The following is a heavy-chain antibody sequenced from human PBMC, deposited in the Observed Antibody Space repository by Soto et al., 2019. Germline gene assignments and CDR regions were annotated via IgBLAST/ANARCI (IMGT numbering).Heavy chain of an antibody. CDR3: ARAWGGVPDY. J-gene: IGHJ4*02. V-gene: IGHV4-34*01. CDR1: GGSFSGYY. CDR2: IYHSVST. Sequence: QVQLQQWGAGLLKPSETLSLTCAVYGGSFSGYYWSWIRQPPGKGLEWIGEIYHSVSTSYNPSLKSRVTISVDTSKNQFSLKLGSVTAADTAVYYCARAWGGVPDYWGQGTLVTVSS. D-gene: IGHD3-16*01.